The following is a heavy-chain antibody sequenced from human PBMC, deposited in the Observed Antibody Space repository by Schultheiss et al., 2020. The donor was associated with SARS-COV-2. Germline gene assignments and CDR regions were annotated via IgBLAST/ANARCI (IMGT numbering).Heavy chain of an antibody. CDR2: IYYSGST. V-gene: IGHV4-31*03. CDR1: GGSISSGGYY. Sequence: TLSLTCTVSGGSISSGGYYWSWIRQHPGKGLEWIGYIYYSGSTYYNPSLKSRVTISVDTSKNQFSLKLSSVTAADTAVYYCARVTYYDFWSGGAGYYYGMDVWGQGTTVTVSS. D-gene: IGHD3-3*01. CDR3: ARVTYYDFWSGGAGYYYGMDV. J-gene: IGHJ6*02.